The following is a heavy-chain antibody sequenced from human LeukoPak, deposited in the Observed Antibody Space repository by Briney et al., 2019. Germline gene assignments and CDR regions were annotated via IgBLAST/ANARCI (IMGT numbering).Heavy chain of an antibody. CDR3: ARDSGGLSDY. V-gene: IGHV3-48*04. CDR1: GFTFSSYS. CDR2: ISSSSSTT. J-gene: IGHJ4*02. Sequence: GGSLRLSCAASGFTFSSYSMNWVRQAPGKGLEWVSYISSSSSTTYYAGSVKGRFTISRDNAKNSLYLQMNSLRAEDTAVYYCARDSGGLSDYWGQGTLVTVSS. D-gene: IGHD2/OR15-2a*01.